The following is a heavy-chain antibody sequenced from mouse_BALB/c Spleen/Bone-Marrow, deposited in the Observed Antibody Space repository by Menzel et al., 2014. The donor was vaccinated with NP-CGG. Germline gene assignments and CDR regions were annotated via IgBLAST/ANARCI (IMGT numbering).Heavy chain of an antibody. CDR3: ARQILRGFGY. Sequence: EVKLMESGGGLVKPGGSLKLSCAASGFAFSSYDMSWVRQTPEKRLEWAAYISSGGGSTYYADTVKGRFTISRDNAKNTLYLQMSSLKSEDTAMYYCARQILRGFGYWGQGTPVTVSA. CDR2: ISSGGGST. CDR1: GFAFSSYD. D-gene: IGHD1-1*01. V-gene: IGHV5-12-1*01. J-gene: IGHJ3*02.